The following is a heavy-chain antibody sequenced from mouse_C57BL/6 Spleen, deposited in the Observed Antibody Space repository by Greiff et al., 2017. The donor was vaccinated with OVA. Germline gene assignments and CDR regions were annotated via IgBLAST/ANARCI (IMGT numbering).Heavy chain of an antibody. CDR2: IYPGDGDT. V-gene: IGHV1-82*01. Sequence: QVQLQQSGPELVKPGASVKISCKASGYAFSSSWMNWVKQRPGKGLEWIGRIYPGDGDTNYNGKFKGKATLTADKSSSTAYMQLSSLTSEDSAVYFCAIGGYGSSTCAYWGQGTLVTISA. CDR1: GYAFSSSW. CDR3: AIGGYGSSTCAY. D-gene: IGHD1-1*01. J-gene: IGHJ3*01.